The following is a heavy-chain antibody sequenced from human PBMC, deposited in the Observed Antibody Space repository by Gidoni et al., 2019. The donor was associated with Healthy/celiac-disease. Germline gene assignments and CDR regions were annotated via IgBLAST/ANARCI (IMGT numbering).Heavy chain of an antibody. CDR2: SNKDGSST. Sequence: EVQLVESGGGLVQPGGSLRLSCAAVDFTFSSYWMHWVRKAQGKGLVWVSRSNKDGSSTSYADSVKGRFTISRDNAENTLYLQMNSLRAEDTAVYYGARLGYCSGGSCYSSFGIWGQGTMVTVSS. CDR3: ARLGYCSGGSCYSSFGI. CDR1: DFTFSSYW. J-gene: IGHJ3*02. D-gene: IGHD2-15*01. V-gene: IGHV3-74*01.